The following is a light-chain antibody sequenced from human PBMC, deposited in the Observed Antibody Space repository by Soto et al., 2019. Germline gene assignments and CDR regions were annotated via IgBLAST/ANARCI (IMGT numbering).Light chain of an antibody. CDR3: LHHYNYPLT. V-gene: IGKV1-17*02. CDR2: SAS. Sequence: DIQMTQFPSSLSASVGDRVTITCRASQGIGNDLGWYQHKPGKAPKRLIFSASTLDSGVPSRFSGGGFGTEFTLTISNLQPEDFATYYCLHHYNYPLTLGGGTKVEIK. CDR1: QGIGND. J-gene: IGKJ4*01.